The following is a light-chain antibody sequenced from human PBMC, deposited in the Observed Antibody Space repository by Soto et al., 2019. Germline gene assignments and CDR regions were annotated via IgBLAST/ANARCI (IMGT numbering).Light chain of an antibody. Sequence: QSPATLSVSAGGIATLSCRASQSISGTLAWYQQKTGQAPRILIYGASRRETGVPARFSGSGSGTDFTLTISRLQSEDFEVYYCQQYDNRPWTFGRGTKVDIK. CDR1: QSISGT. CDR3: QQYDNRPWT. V-gene: IGKV3-15*01. J-gene: IGKJ1*01. CDR2: GAS.